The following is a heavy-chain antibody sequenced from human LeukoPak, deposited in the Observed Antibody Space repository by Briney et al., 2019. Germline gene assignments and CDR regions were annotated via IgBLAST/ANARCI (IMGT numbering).Heavy chain of an antibody. Sequence: PGGSLRLSCAASGFTFSSYAMSWVRQAPGKGLEWVSAISGSGGSTYYADSVKGRFTISRDNAKNSLYLQMDSLRAEDTAVYYCARPLRSFDLPCGFDILGQGTMVTVSS. D-gene: IGHD3-9*01. CDR2: ISGSGGST. J-gene: IGHJ3*02. V-gene: IGHV3-23*01. CDR3: ARPLRSFDLPCGFDI. CDR1: GFTFSSYA.